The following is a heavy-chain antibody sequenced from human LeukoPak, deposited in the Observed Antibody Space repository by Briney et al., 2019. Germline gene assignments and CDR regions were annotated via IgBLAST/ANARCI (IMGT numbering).Heavy chain of an antibody. CDR2: INVGNGNT. D-gene: IGHD2-8*01. V-gene: IGHV1-3*01. CDR1: GYTFTSYA. Sequence: GASVKVSCKASGYTFTSYAMHWVRQAPGQRLEWMGWINVGNGNTKYSQKFQGRVTITRDTSASTAYMELSSLRSEDTAVYYCARHSGMYAYGMDVWGKGTTVTVSS. CDR3: ARHSGMYAYGMDV. J-gene: IGHJ6*04.